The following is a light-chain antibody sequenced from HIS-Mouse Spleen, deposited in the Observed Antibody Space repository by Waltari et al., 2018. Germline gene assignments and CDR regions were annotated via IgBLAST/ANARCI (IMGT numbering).Light chain of an antibody. CDR1: SSDFGGYTL. CDR3: CSYAGSSTWV. J-gene: IGLJ3*02. CDR2: EGS. V-gene: IGLV2-23*01. Sequence: QSALTQPASAAGSPGQSITISCTGTSSDFGGYTLVSWYQQHPGKAPKPMIYEGSKRPSGVSNRFSGSKSGNTASLTISGLQAEDEADYYCCSYAGSSTWVFGGGTKLTVL.